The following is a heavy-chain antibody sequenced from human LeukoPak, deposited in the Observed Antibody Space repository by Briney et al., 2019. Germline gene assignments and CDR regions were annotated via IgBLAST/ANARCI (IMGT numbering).Heavy chain of an antibody. CDR2: IIPIFGTA. Sequence: SVKVSCEASGGTFSSYAVSWVRQAPGQGLEGMGGIIPIFGTANYAQKFQGRVTITTDESTSTAYMELSSLRSEDTAVYYCAREVNYDILTGYWAYWGQGTLVTVSS. D-gene: IGHD3-9*01. CDR3: AREVNYDILTGYWAY. V-gene: IGHV1-69*05. J-gene: IGHJ4*02. CDR1: GGTFSSYA.